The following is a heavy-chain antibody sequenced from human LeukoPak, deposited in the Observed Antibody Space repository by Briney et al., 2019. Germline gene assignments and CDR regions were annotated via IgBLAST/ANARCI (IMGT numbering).Heavy chain of an antibody. CDR2: ISAYNGNT. D-gene: IGHD3-22*01. V-gene: IGHV1-18*01. J-gene: IGHJ4*02. CDR1: GYTFTSYG. Sequence: ASVKVSCKTSGYTFTSYGTSWVRQAPGQGLEWMGWISAYNGNTNYAQKAQGRVTMTTDTSTSTVYMELRRLRSDDTAVYYCARDQRSYYDTSGYYADYWGQGTLVTVSS. CDR3: ARDQRSYYDTSGYYADY.